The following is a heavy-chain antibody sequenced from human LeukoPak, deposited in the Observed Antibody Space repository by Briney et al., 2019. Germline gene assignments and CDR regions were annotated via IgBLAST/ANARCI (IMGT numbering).Heavy chain of an antibody. Sequence: PSETLSLTCTVSGGSISSSSYYWSWIRQPPGKGLEWIGEINHSGSTNYNPSPKSRVTISVGTSKNQFSLKLSSVTAADTAVYYCARGLRGVSLHHYFDYWGQGTLVTVSS. CDR2: INHSGST. CDR3: ARGLRGVSLHHYFDY. V-gene: IGHV4-39*07. CDR1: GGSISSSSYY. D-gene: IGHD3-16*02. J-gene: IGHJ4*02.